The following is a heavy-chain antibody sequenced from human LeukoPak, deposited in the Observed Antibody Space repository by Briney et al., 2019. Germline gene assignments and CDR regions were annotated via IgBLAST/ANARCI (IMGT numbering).Heavy chain of an antibody. CDR2: ISGSGGST. CDR1: GFTFNNYA. J-gene: IGHJ4*02. CDR3: AKDGIGGIYYDSSGYLDN. D-gene: IGHD3-22*01. V-gene: IGHV3-23*01. Sequence: GGSLRLSCAASGFTFNNYAMSWVRQAPGKGLEWVSAISGSGGSTYYADPLKGRFTISRDNSKNTLYLQMNSLRAEDTALYYCAKDGIGGIYYDSSGYLDNWGQGTLVTVSS.